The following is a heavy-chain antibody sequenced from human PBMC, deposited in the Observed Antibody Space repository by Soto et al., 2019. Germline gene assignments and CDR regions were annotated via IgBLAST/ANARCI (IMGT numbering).Heavy chain of an antibody. CDR2: MNPNSGNT. D-gene: IGHD3-9*01. CDR3: ARGLALTWGYYDILTGPPEAYYFDY. CDR1: GYTFTSYD. J-gene: IGHJ4*02. Sequence: GASVKVSCKASGYTFTSYDINWVRQATGQGLEWMGRMNPNSGNTGYAQKFQGRVTMTRNTSISTAYMELSSLRSEDTAVYYCARGLALTWGYYDILTGPPEAYYFDYWGQGTLVTVSS. V-gene: IGHV1-8*01.